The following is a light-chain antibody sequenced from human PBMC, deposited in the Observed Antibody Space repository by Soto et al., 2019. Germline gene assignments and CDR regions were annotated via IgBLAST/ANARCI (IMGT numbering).Light chain of an antibody. V-gene: IGKV3-20*01. CDR3: QQYGSSGT. CDR2: GAS. J-gene: IGKJ1*01. Sequence: VLPQSPGTLSLSPGERATLSCRASQSVSSNLAWYQQKPGQAPRLLIYGASNRATGIPDRFSGSGSGTDFTLTISRLEPEDFAVYYCQQYGSSGTFGQGTKVDI. CDR1: QSVSSN.